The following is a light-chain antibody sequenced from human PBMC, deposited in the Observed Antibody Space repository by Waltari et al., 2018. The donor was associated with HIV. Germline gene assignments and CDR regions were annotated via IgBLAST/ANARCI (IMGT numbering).Light chain of an antibody. CDR2: KAS. CDR3: LQYKDFPLT. V-gene: IGKV1-5*03. CDR1: QTSSSW. J-gene: IGKJ4*01. Sequence: DIQMTQSPSTLSASVGDRVTITCRASQTSSSWLAWYQQKPGKAPKLLIYKASSLESGVPSRFSGSGSGTDFTLTISSLQPDDFATYYCLQYKDFPLTFGGGTKVEIK.